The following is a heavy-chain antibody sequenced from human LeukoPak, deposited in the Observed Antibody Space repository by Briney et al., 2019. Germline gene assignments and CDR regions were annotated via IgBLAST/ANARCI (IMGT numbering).Heavy chain of an antibody. J-gene: IGHJ6*02. V-gene: IGHV4-61*02. Sequence: TLSLTCTVSGGSISSGSYYWSWIRQPAGKGLEWIGRIYTSGSTNYNPSLKSRVTISVDTSKNQFSLKLSSVTAADTAVYYCARGSLRAAARPGNYYYYGMDVWGQGTTVTVSS. CDR2: IYTSGST. CDR3: ARGSLRAAARPGNYYYYGMDV. D-gene: IGHD6-6*01. CDR1: GGSISSGSYY.